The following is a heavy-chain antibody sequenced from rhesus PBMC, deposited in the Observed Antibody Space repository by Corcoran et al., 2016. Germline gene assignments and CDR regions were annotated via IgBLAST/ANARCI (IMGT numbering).Heavy chain of an antibody. Sequence: QVPLQESGPGLVKPSETLSLTCTVSGASISSNWWSWIRQPPGRGLEWIGEINGNSGSTNYNPSLKRRVTITKEASKNHVALKLSSVTAADTAVYYCARPPSKTVTTHGLDSWGQGVVVTGSS. D-gene: IGHD4-23*01. CDR2: INGNSGST. CDR3: ARPPSKTVTTHGLDS. V-gene: IGHV4-80*01. CDR1: GASISSNW. J-gene: IGHJ6*01.